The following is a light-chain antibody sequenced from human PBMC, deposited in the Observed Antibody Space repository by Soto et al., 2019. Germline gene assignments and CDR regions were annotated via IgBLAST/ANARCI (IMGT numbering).Light chain of an antibody. J-gene: IGLJ1*01. Sequence: QSVLREPASACGSPGQSVTISCTGTSSDVGGYNYVSWYQQYPGKAPKLMIYEVSQRPSGVPDRFSGSKSGNTASLTVSGLQAEDEAHYYCFSYAGRNTYVFGTGTKVTVL. CDR3: FSYAGRNTYV. CDR2: EVS. V-gene: IGLV2-8*01. CDR1: SSDVGGYNY.